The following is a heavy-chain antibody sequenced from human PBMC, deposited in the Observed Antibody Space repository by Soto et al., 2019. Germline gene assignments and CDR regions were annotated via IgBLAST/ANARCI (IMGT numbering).Heavy chain of an antibody. D-gene: IGHD3-22*01. Sequence: PGGSLRLSCAASGFTFSSYAMSWVRQAPGKGLEWVSAISGSGGSTYYADSVKGRFTISRDNSKNTLYLQMNSLRAEDTAVYYCAKDLAPYYYDSSGPMDVWGQGTTVTVSS. CDR1: GFTFSSYA. CDR2: ISGSGGST. CDR3: AKDLAPYYYDSSGPMDV. V-gene: IGHV3-23*01. J-gene: IGHJ6*02.